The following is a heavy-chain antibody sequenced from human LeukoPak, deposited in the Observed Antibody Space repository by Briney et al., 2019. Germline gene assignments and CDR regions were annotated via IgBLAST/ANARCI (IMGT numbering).Heavy chain of an antibody. Sequence: ASVKVSCKASGYTFTSYEINWVRQATGQGLEWMGWMNPNNGDTAFAQKFQGRITMTRSTPISTAYMELSSLTSQDTAVYYCARXXXXXXSSELTWPMISFWGQGTLVTVSS. CDR3: ARXXXXXXSSELTWPMISF. CDR1: GYTFTSYE. D-gene: IGHD3-22*01. V-gene: IGHV1-8*01. J-gene: IGHJ4*02. CDR2: MNPNNGDT.